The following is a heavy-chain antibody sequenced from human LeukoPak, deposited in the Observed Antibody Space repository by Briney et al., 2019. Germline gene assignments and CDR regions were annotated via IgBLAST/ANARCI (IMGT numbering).Heavy chain of an antibody. J-gene: IGHJ6*03. CDR1: GGSISSSSYY. CDR2: IYYSGST. CDR3: ARVRYNWNYYYYMDV. V-gene: IGHV4-39*07. Sequence: SETLSLICTVSGGSISSSSYYWGWIRQPPGKGLEWIGSIYYSGSTYYNPSLKSRVTISVDTSKNQFSLKLSSVTAADTAVYYCARVRYNWNYYYYMDVWGKGTTVTVSS. D-gene: IGHD1-20*01.